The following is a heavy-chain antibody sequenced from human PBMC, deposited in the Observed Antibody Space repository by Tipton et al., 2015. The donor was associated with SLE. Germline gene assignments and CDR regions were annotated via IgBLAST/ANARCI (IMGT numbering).Heavy chain of an antibody. CDR2: INHSGNT. CDR3: ARAVPRGSTSGYWYFDL. Sequence: TLSLTCVVYGGSFSGYYCSWIRQPPGKGLEWIGEINHSGNTNYNPSLKSRVTISIDTSKNQFSLKLRSVTAADTAVYFCARAVPRGSTSGYWYFDLWGRGTLVTVSS. J-gene: IGHJ2*01. CDR1: GGSFSGYY. V-gene: IGHV4-34*01. D-gene: IGHD6-6*01.